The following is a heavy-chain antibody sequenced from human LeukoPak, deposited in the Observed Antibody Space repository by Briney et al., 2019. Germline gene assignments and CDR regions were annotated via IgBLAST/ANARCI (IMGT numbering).Heavy chain of an antibody. D-gene: IGHD2-21*02. CDR1: GGSISSYY. CDR3: ARDIAYCGGDCYDPTGFDP. V-gene: IGHV4-4*07. CDR2: IYTSGST. J-gene: IGHJ5*02. Sequence: SETLSLTCTASGGSISSYYWSWIRQPAGKGLEWIGRIYTSGSTNYNPSLKSRVTMSVDTSKNQFSLKLSSVTAADTAVYYCARDIAYCGGDCYDPTGFDPWGQGTLVTVSS.